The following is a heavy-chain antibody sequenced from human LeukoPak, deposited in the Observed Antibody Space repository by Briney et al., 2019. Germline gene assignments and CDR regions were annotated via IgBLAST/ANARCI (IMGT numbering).Heavy chain of an antibody. CDR1: GYTFTSYG. D-gene: IGHD3-22*01. CDR3: ARDSPIYDSSGYYYVSPDAFDI. V-gene: IGHV1-18*01. J-gene: IGHJ3*02. Sequence: ASVKVSCKASGYTFTSYGISWVRQAPGQGLEWMGWISAYNGNTNYAQKLQGRVTMTTDTSTSTAYMELRGLRSDDTAVYYCARDSPIYDSSGYYYVSPDAFDIWGQGTMVTVSS. CDR2: ISAYNGNT.